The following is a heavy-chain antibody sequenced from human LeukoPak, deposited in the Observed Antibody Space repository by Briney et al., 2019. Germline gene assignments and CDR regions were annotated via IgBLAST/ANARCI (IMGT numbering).Heavy chain of an antibody. CDR2: IYYSGGT. D-gene: IGHD6-19*01. CDR3: ARDSSGWWYFDL. Sequence: SETLSLTCTVSGGSISSYYWSWIRPPPGKGREWIGYIYYSGGTNYNPSLKSRVSILVETSKNQFSLKLSSVTAADTAVYYCARDSSGWWYFDLWGRGTLVTVSS. CDR1: GGSISSYY. V-gene: IGHV4-59*01. J-gene: IGHJ2*01.